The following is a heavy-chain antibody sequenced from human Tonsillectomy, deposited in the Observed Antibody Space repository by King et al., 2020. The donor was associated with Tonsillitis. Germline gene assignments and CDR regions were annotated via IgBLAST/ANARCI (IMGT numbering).Heavy chain of an antibody. CDR2: ISWKSGNI. CDR1: GFTFDDYA. V-gene: IGHV3-9*01. CDR3: AKDAYLRRTAYYFDY. J-gene: IGHJ4*02. Sequence: VQLVESGGGLVQPGRSLRLSCAASGFTFDDYAMHWVRQGPGKGLEWDSGISWKSGNIGYADSVKGRFTISRDNAKNSLYLQMNSLRAEDTALYYCAKDAYLRRTAYYFDYWGQGTLVTVSS. D-gene: IGHD4-17*01.